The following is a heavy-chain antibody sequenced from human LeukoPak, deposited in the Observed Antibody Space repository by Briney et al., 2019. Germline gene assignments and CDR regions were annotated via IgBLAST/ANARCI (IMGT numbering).Heavy chain of an antibody. V-gene: IGHV4-38-2*02. J-gene: IGHJ5*02. CDR3: ARGWSILRGGDWLDP. CDR1: GYSISSGDY. D-gene: IGHD3-3*02. CDR2: IHYSGTT. Sequence: SETLSLTCTVSGYSISSGDYWGWIRRPPGKGLEWIASIHYSGTTYYTPSLKSRGSISVDPSKNQLSLSLSSVTAADTAVYYCARGWSILRGGDWLDPWGQGTLVTASS.